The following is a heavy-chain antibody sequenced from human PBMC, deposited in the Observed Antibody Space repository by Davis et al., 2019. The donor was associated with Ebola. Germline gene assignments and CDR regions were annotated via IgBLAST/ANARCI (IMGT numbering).Heavy chain of an antibody. CDR3: ATDKDNGGYSHAGY. J-gene: IGHJ4*02. D-gene: IGHD1-26*01. CDR2: ISSSSSTI. CDR1: GFTFSSYS. V-gene: IGHV3-48*01. Sequence: PGGSLRLSCAASGFTFSSYSMNWVRQAPGKGLEWVSYISSSSSTIYYADSVKGRFTITRDNSKSTVHLLMNNLRTEDTAVYFCATDKDNGGYSHAGYWGQGTLVTVSS.